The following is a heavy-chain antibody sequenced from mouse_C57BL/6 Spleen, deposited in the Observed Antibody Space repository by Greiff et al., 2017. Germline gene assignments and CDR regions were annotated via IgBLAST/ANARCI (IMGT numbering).Heavy chain of an antibody. J-gene: IGHJ3*01. Sequence: EVKLVESGPGLVKPSQSLSLTCSVTGYSITSGYYWNWIRQFPGNKLEWMGYISYDGSNNYNPSLKNRISITRDTSKNQFFLKLNSVTTEDTATYYCAREEHDGYYHWFAYWGQGTLVTVSA. V-gene: IGHV3-6*01. D-gene: IGHD2-3*01. CDR2: ISYDGSN. CDR1: GYSITSGYY. CDR3: AREEHDGYYHWFAY.